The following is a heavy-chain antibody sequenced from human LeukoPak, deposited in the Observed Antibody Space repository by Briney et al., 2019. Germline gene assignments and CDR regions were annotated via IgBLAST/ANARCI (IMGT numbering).Heavy chain of an antibody. Sequence: VRLSCVASGFPFSSYTLSWVRQAPGKGLEWVSAISGSSPATYYSGSVKGRFTISRDNSKNPLYLQMNSLRAEDTAVYYCAKERQAGDYFTSDHWGQGTLVTVSS. CDR3: AKERQAGDYFTSDH. J-gene: IGHJ4*02. V-gene: IGHV3-23*01. CDR1: GFPFSSYT. D-gene: IGHD4-17*01. CDR2: ISGSSPAT.